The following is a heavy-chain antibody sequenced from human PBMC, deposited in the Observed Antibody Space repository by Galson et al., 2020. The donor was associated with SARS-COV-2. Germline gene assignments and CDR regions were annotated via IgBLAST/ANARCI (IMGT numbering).Heavy chain of an antibody. CDR2: FDPEDGET. CDR1: GYTLTELS. V-gene: IGHV1-24*01. Sequence: ASVKVSCKVSGYTLTELSIHWVRQAPGKGLEWMGGFDPEDGETNYAQKFQGRVTMTEDNSTDTAYMELSSLRSEDMAVYYFANPRGSYYGMDVGGHGTTVTVFS. J-gene: IGHJ6*02. CDR3: ANPRGSYYGMDV. D-gene: IGHD3-16*01.